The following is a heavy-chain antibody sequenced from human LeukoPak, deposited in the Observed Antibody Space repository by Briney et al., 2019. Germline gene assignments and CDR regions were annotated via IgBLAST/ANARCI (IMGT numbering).Heavy chain of an antibody. D-gene: IGHD6-13*01. CDR3: ARLPTAAGYYFDY. CDR1: GYTFTGYY. Sequence: ASVKVSCKASGYTFTGYYMHWVRQAPGQGLEWMGWINPNSGGTNYAQKFQGWVTMTRDTSISTAYMELSRLRSDDTAVYYCARLPTAAGYYFDYWGQGTLVTVSS. V-gene: IGHV1-2*04. J-gene: IGHJ4*02. CDR2: INPNSGGT.